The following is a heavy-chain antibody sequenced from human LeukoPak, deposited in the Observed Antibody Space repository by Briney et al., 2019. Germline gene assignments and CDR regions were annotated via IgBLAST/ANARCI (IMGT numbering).Heavy chain of an antibody. CDR2: ISYDGSNK. CDR3: RSLIVATIATFDY. D-gene: IGHD5-12*01. Sequence: PGGSLRLSCAASGFTFSSYSMNWVRQAPGKGLEWVAVISYDGSNKYYADSVKGRFTISRDNSKNTLYLQMNSLRAEDTAVYYCRSLIVATIATFDYWGQGTLVTVSS. CDR1: GFTFSSYS. J-gene: IGHJ4*02. V-gene: IGHV3-30*03.